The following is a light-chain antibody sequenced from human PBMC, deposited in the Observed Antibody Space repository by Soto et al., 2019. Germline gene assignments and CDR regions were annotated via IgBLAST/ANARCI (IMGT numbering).Light chain of an antibody. CDR2: EVS. Sequence: QAALTQPGSVSGSPGQSFTISSTGTSSDVGGYNYVSWYQQHPGKAPKLMIYEVSNRPSGVSNRFSGSKAGNTASLTISGLQAEDEADYYCSSYTSSSTFYVFGTGTKVTVL. J-gene: IGLJ1*01. V-gene: IGLV2-14*01. CDR1: SSDVGGYNY. CDR3: SSYTSSSTFYV.